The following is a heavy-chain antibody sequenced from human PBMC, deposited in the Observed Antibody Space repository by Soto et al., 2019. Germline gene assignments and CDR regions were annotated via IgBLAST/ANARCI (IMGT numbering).Heavy chain of an antibody. CDR2: ISWNSDTI. V-gene: IGHV3-9*01. CDR3: AKDRGNFYYYGMDV. Sequence: EVQLVESGGGLVQPGRSLRLSCAASGFSFDDYAMHWVRQAPGKGLEWVSGISWNSDTIAYADSVKGRFTISRDSAKNSRYLQMNSLRAEDTALYYCAKDRGNFYYYGMDVWGQGTTVTVSS. CDR1: GFSFDDYA. J-gene: IGHJ6*02.